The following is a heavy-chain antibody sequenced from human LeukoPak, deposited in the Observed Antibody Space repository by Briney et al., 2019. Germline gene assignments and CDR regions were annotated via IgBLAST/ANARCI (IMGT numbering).Heavy chain of an antibody. CDR2: INPNSGGT. Sequence: ASVKVSCKASGYTFTGYYMHWVRQAPGQGLEWMGWINPNSGGTNYAQKFQGRVTMTRDTSISTAYMELSRLRSDDTAVYYCARDHKMDGSGNPYYYYYMDVWGKGTTVTVSS. D-gene: IGHD3-10*01. CDR1: GYTFTGYY. CDR3: ARDHKMDGSGNPYYYYYMDV. V-gene: IGHV1-2*02. J-gene: IGHJ6*03.